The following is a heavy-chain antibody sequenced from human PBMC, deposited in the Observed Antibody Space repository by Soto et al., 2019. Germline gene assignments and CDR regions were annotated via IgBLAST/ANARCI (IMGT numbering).Heavy chain of an antibody. CDR2: ISYDGSNK. D-gene: IGHD1-26*01. V-gene: IGHV3-30-3*01. CDR3: ARGGSYYLDYFDY. CDR1: GFTFSSYA. Sequence: QVQLVESGGGVVQPGRSLRLSCAASGFTFSSYAMHWVRQAPGKGLEWVAVISYDGSNKYYADSVKGRFTISRDNSKNTLYLQMNSLRAEDTAVYYCARGGSYYLDYFDYWGQGTLVTVSS. J-gene: IGHJ4*02.